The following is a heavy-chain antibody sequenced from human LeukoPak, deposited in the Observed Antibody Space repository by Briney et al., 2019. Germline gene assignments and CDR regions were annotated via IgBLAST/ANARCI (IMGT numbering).Heavy chain of an antibody. V-gene: IGHV1-69*13. J-gene: IGHJ6*02. D-gene: IGHD4-17*01. CDR2: IIPIFGTA. Sequence: GASVKVSCKASGGTFSSYAISWVRQAPGQGLEWMGGIIPIFGTANYAQKFQGRVTITADESTSTAYMELSSLRSEDTAVYYCARDHVEAGGDYAHGYYGMDVWGQGTTVTVSS. CDR1: GGTFSSYA. CDR3: ARDHVEAGGDYAHGYYGMDV.